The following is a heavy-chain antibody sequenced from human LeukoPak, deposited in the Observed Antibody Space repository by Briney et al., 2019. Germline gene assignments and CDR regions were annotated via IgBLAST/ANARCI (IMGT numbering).Heavy chain of an antibody. CDR1: GGSFSGYY. Sequence: SETLSLTCAVYGGSFSGYYWSWIRQPPGKGLEWIGGINHSGSTNYNPSLKSRVTISVDTSKNQLSLKLSSVTAADTAVYYCARGDYDFWSGYPFDYWGQGTLVTVSS. V-gene: IGHV4-34*01. CDR3: ARGDYDFWSGYPFDY. J-gene: IGHJ4*02. D-gene: IGHD3-3*01. CDR2: INHSGST.